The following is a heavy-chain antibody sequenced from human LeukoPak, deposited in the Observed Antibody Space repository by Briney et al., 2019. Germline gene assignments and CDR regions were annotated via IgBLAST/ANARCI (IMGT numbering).Heavy chain of an antibody. CDR3: AKDMNSYGSGSSYNPWGPFDS. Sequence: GGSLRLSCAASGFTFDNYAVRWVRHAPGKGLEWVSGIAWNSGNTGFADSVKGRFTVSRDNAENSLYLEMNSLTPEDTAFYFCAKDMNSYGSGSSYNPWGPFDSWGQGTLVTVSS. D-gene: IGHD3-10*01. CDR1: GFTFDNYA. V-gene: IGHV3-9*01. CDR2: IAWNSGNT. J-gene: IGHJ4*02.